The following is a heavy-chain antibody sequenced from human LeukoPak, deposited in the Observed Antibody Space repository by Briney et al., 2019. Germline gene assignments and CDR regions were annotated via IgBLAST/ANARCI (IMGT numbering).Heavy chain of an antibody. D-gene: IGHD5-12*01. V-gene: IGHV1-2*02. J-gene: IGHJ5*02. CDR3: TREARAGNWFDP. CDR2: INPDSGGT. CDR1: GYSFSDYY. Sequence: ASVKVSCKASGYSFSDYYIHWLRQAPGQGLEWMGWINPDSGGTNYAQKFQGRVTMTRDRSITTVYMELSRLRSDDTAVFYCTREARAGNWFDPWGQGTPGTVSS.